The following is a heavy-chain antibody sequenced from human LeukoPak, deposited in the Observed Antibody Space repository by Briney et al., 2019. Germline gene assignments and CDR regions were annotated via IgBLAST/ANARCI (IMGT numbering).Heavy chain of an antibody. CDR2: IYYSGST. Sequence: SETLSLTCTITVGTTSSTTYYWSWIPQPPRKGLEWIGSIYYSGSTYNPSLKSRVAISVHTSKNLFSLKLTSVTAAVPAVYYCADGYNGVGLFDCWGHGTPVTVSS. CDR3: ADGYNGVGLFDC. CDR1: VGTTSSTTYY. D-gene: IGHD5-24*01. V-gene: IGHV4-39*01. J-gene: IGHJ4*01.